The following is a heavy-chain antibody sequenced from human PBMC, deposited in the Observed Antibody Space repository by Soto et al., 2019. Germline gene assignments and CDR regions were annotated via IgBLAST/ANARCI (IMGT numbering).Heavy chain of an antibody. Sequence: QVQLVQSGAEVKKPGSSVKVSCKASGGTFSSYAISWVRQAPGQGLEWMGGIIPIFGTANYAQKFQGRVTITADESTSTAYMELSSLRSEDTAVYYCAKVWGGYCSGGTCYSPYYYYGMDVWGQGTTVTVSS. CDR2: IIPIFGTA. D-gene: IGHD2-15*01. CDR3: AKVWGGYCSGGTCYSPYYYYGMDV. J-gene: IGHJ6*02. V-gene: IGHV1-69*01. CDR1: GGTFSSYA.